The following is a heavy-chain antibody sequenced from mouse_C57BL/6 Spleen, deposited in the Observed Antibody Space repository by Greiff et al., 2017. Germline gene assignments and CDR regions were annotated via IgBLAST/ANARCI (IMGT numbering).Heavy chain of an antibody. J-gene: IGHJ2*01. D-gene: IGHD1-1*01. CDR2: ISDGGSYT. Sequence: EVQLVESGGGLVKPGGSLKLSCAASGFTFSSYAMSWVRQTPEKRLEWVATISDGGSYTYYPDNVKGRFTISRDNAKNNLYLQMSHLKSEDTAMYYCARDYYGSSYPYYFDYWGQGTTLTVSS. CDR1: GFTFSSYA. V-gene: IGHV5-4*01. CDR3: ARDYYGSSYPYYFDY.